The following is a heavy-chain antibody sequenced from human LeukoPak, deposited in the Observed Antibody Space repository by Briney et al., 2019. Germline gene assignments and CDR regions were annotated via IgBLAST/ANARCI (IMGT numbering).Heavy chain of an antibody. J-gene: IGHJ4*02. CDR1: GESISSYY. Sequence: PSETLSLTCTVSGESISSYYWSWIRQPAGKGLEWIGRIYTSGSTGYNPSLKSRVTMSVDTSKNQFSLKLSSVTAADTAVYYCARVDLRAAYFDYWGQGTLVTVSS. V-gene: IGHV4-4*07. CDR2: IYTSGST. D-gene: IGHD2-15*01. CDR3: ARVDLRAAYFDY.